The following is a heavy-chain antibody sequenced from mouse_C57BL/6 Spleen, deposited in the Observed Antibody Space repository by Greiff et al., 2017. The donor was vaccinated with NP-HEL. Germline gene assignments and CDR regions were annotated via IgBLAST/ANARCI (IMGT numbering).Heavy chain of an antibody. CDR1: GYTFTDYE. CDR3: TRWLLIAY. J-gene: IGHJ3*01. D-gene: IGHD2-3*01. CDR2: IDPETGGT. Sequence: VQLQQSGAELVRPGASVTLSCKASGYTFTDYEMHWVKQTPVHGLEWIGAIDPETGGTAYNQKFKGKAILTADQSSSPAYMELRSLTSEDSAVYYCTRWLLIAYWGQGTLVTVSA. V-gene: IGHV1-15*01.